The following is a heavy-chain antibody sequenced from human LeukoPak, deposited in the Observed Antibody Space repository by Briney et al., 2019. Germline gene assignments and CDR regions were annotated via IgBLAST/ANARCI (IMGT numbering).Heavy chain of an antibody. CDR1: GFTFSSYG. V-gene: IGHV3-33*01. CDR2: IWYDGSNK. J-gene: IGHJ4*02. D-gene: IGHD4-17*01. Sequence: GRSLRLSCAASGFTFSSYGMHWVRQAPGNGLEWVAVIWYDGSNKYYADSVKGRFTISRDNSKNTLYLQMNSLRAEDTAVYYCVGTTVTTGFDYWGQGTLVTVSS. CDR3: VGTTVTTGFDY.